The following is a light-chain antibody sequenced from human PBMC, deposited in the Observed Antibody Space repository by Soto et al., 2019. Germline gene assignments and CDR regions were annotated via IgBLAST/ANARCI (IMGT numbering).Light chain of an antibody. CDR3: SSYAGRNNLV. CDR2: EVS. V-gene: IGLV2-8*01. J-gene: IGLJ2*01. CDR1: SSDIGDYNY. Sequence: QSVLTQPPSASGSPGQSVTISCTGTSSDIGDYNYVSCYQQHPGEAPKLMIYEVSKRPSGVPDRFSGSKSGNTASLTVSGLQHEDEADYYCSSYAGRNNLVFGGGTKVTVL.